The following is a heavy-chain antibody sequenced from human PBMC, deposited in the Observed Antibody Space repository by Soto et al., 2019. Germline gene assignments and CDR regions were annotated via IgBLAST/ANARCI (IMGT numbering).Heavy chain of an antibody. V-gene: IGHV4-39*01. Sequence: SETLSLTCTVAGGSSSSIGYYWGWNRQPPGKGLEWIGSIYYSGSTYYNPSLKSRVTISVDTSKNQFSLKLSSVTAADTAVYYCASTTVTTEVGAFDIWGQGTMVTVSS. J-gene: IGHJ3*02. CDR3: ASTTVTTEVGAFDI. CDR2: IYYSGST. D-gene: IGHD4-17*01. CDR1: GGSSSSIGYY.